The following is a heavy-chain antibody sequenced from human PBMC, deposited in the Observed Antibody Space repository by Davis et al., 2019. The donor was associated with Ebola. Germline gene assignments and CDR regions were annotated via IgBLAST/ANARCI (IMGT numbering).Heavy chain of an antibody. J-gene: IGHJ5*01. D-gene: IGHD6-25*01. CDR2: INNDETKE. CDR3: VKDRSSVAAVGYNWFDS. CDR1: GFTFSSYW. Sequence: HTGGSLRFSCAASGFTFSSYWMHWVRQTPGKGPVWVSRINNDETKEDYTDSVKGRFAISRDNAKNTLYLQMNSLRVEDTAVYYCVKDRSSVAAVGYNWFDSWGRGTLVTVSS. V-gene: IGHV3-74*01.